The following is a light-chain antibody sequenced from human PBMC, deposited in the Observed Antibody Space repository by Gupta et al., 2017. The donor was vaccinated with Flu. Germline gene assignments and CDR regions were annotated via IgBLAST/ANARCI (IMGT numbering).Light chain of an antibody. CDR1: QGVSSS. V-gene: IGKV3-11*01. CDR2: DAS. Sequence: ILLTQSPATLSLSPGERATLSCRASQGVSSSLAWYQQKPGQAPRLLIYDASNRATGVPARFSGSGSGTDFTLTISSLEPEDFAVYYCQQRSNWPPLTFGGGTKVEIK. J-gene: IGKJ4*01. CDR3: QQRSNWPPLT.